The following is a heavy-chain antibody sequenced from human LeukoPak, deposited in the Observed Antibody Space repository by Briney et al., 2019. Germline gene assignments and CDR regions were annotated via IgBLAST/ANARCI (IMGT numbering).Heavy chain of an antibody. CDR1: GGSLTNYY. V-gene: IGHV4-4*09. CDR2: IHSDGTT. D-gene: IGHD3-16*01. Sequence: SETLSLTCSVSGGSLTNYYWGWIRQPPGKGLEFIGYIHSDGTTNYDSSLQSRVAISLDPSKIQFSLRLYSVTAADTALYFCARLNLRGGEALHFDSWGQGTLVTVSS. J-gene: IGHJ4*02. CDR3: ARLNLRGGEALHFDS.